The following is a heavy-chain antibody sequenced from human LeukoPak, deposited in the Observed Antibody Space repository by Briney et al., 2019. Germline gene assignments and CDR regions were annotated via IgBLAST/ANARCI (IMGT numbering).Heavy chain of an antibody. Sequence: SETLSLTCAVYGGSFSGYYWSWIRQPPGKGLEWIGEINHSGSTNYNPSLKSRVTISVDTSKNQFSLKLSSVTAADTAVYYCARGPEDYYDSSWLFDYWGQGTLVTVSS. D-gene: IGHD3-22*01. CDR3: ARGPEDYYDSSWLFDY. CDR2: INHSGST. J-gene: IGHJ4*02. V-gene: IGHV4-34*01. CDR1: GGSFSGYY.